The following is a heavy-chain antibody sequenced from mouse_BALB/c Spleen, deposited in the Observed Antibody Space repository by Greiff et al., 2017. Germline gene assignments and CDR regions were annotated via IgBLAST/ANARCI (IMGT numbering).Heavy chain of an antibody. CDR3: ARHPFITPFDD. CDR1: GFTFSSYT. J-gene: IGHJ2*01. V-gene: IGHV5-12-2*01. CDR2: ISNGGGST. Sequence: DVKLEESGGGLVQPGGSLKLSCAASGFTFSSYTMSWVRQTPEKRLEWVAYISNGGGSTYYPDTVKGRFTISRDNAKNTLYLQMSSLKSEDTAMYYCARHPFITPFDDWGQGTTLTVSS. D-gene: IGHD1-1*01.